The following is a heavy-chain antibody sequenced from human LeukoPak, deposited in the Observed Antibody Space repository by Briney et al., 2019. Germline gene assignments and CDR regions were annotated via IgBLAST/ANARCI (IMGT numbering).Heavy chain of an antibody. Sequence: PGGSLRLSCATSGFTFTDHGMHWVRQAPGKGPEWVAGISHDGKKKYYADSVKGRHTNSRDTSKNTVQLQMNSLRPGDTAVYYCVRDGCSSISCYFDSWGQGTLVTVSS. J-gene: IGHJ4*02. CDR3: VRDGCSSISCYFDS. V-gene: IGHV3-30*03. CDR2: ISHDGKKK. CDR1: GFTFTDHG. D-gene: IGHD2-2*01.